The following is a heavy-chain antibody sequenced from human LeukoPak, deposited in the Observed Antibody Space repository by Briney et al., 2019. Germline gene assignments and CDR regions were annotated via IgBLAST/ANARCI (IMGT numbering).Heavy chain of an antibody. J-gene: IGHJ4*02. Sequence: GASVKVSCKASGYTFTSYYMHWVRQAPGQGLEWMGIINPSGGSTSYAQNFQGRVTMTRDTSTSTVYMELSSLRSEDTAVYYCARDRLHYVEYEKTFDYWGQGTLVTVSS. V-gene: IGHV1-46*01. CDR1: GYTFTSYY. D-gene: IGHD4-17*01. CDR2: INPSGGST. CDR3: ARDRLHYVEYEKTFDY.